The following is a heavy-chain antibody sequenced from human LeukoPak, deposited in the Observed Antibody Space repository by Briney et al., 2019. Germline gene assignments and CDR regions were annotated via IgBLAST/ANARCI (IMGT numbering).Heavy chain of an antibody. D-gene: IGHD3-16*02. CDR3: ARDTRVGGVIYGYFDY. CDR1: GYTFTDYY. CDR2: INTKSGGT. Sequence: ASVKVSCKASGYTFTDYYLHWVRQAPGQGLEWMGWINTKSGGTNNAQKFQDRVTMTRDTSISTAYMELSRLRSDDTAVYYCARDTRVGGVIYGYFDYWGQGTLVTVSS. V-gene: IGHV1-2*02. J-gene: IGHJ4*02.